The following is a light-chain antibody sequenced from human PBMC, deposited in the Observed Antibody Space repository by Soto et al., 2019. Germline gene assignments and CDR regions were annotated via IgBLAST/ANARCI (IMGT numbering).Light chain of an antibody. V-gene: IGKV3-20*01. Sequence: EIVMTQSPATLSVSPGGRATLSCRASQSVSSNLAWYQQKPGQAPRLLIYGASSRAATIPDRFSGSGSGTDFTLTISRLEPEDFAVYYCQQYGSSLRTFGQGTKVDI. CDR1: QSVSSN. J-gene: IGKJ1*01. CDR3: QQYGSSLRT. CDR2: GAS.